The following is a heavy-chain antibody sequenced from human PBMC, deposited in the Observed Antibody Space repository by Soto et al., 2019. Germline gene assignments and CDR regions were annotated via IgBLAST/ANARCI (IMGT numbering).Heavy chain of an antibody. Sequence: QVQLQESGPGLVKPSETLSLTCTVSGGSISSYYWSWIRQPPGKGLEWIGYIYYSGSTNYNPSLKSPVTISVDTSKLQFSLKLSSVAAADTAVYYCARLLEATVTAPVYYFDYWGQGTLVTVSS. CDR3: ARLLEATVTAPVYYFDY. V-gene: IGHV4-59*08. J-gene: IGHJ4*02. D-gene: IGHD4-17*01. CDR2: IYYSGST. CDR1: GGSISSYY.